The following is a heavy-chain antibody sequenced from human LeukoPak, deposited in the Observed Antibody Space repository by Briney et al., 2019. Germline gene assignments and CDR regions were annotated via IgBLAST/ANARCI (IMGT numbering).Heavy chain of an antibody. CDR1: GFTFITYE. Sequence: QPGGSLRLSCGASGFTFITYEMNWVRQAPGKGLEWVSYISSSGSIYYADIVKGRFTISRDNAKNSLYLQMHSLRAEDTAVYFCARALPSSWWYFDYWGQGTLVTVSS. J-gene: IGHJ4*02. V-gene: IGHV3-48*03. CDR2: ISSSGSI. D-gene: IGHD6-13*01. CDR3: ARALPSSWWYFDY.